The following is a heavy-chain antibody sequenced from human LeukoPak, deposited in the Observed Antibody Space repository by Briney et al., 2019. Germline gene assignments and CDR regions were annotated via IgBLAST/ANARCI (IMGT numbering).Heavy chain of an antibody. Sequence: GGSLRLSCAASGFTFSSYAMHWVRQAPGKGLEWVAVISYDGSNKYYADSVKGRFTISRDNSKNTLYLQMNSLRAEDTAVYYCARGGQLLPWGHGTLVTVSS. CDR3: ARGGQLLP. V-gene: IGHV3-30*01. CDR2: ISYDGSNK. D-gene: IGHD2-2*01. J-gene: IGHJ5*02. CDR1: GFTFSSYA.